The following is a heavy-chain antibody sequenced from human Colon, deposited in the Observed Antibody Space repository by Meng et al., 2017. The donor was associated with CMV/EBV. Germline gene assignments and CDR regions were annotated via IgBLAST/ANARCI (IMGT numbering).Heavy chain of an antibody. D-gene: IGHD3-3*01. CDR2: IYYSGST. CDR1: GGSISSYY. J-gene: IGHJ5*02. Sequence: SETLSLPCTVSGGSISSYYWSWIRQPPGKGLEWIGYIYYSGSTNYNPSLKSRVTISVDTSKNQFSLKLSSVTAADTAVYYCARVQEGCTIFGVVIPSWFDPWGQGTLVTVSS. V-gene: IGHV4-59*01. CDR3: ARVQEGCTIFGVVIPSWFDP.